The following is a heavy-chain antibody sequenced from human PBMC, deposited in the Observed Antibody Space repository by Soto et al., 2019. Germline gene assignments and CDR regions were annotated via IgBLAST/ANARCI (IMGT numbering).Heavy chain of an antibody. CDR2: IYYSGSS. D-gene: IGHD3-16*01. CDR3: ARGLGGHFDY. V-gene: IGHV4-61*01. J-gene: IGHJ4*02. Sequence: SETLSLTCTVSGGSVSTGSNYWSWIRQPPGKGLEWIGYIYYSGSSNYNPSLKSRVTISLDTSKNQFSLKLSSVTAADTAVYYCARGLGGHFDYWGQGTLVTVSS. CDR1: GGSVSTGSNY.